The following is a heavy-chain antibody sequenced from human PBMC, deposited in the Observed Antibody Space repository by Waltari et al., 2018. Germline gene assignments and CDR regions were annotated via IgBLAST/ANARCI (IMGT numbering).Heavy chain of an antibody. CDR1: GYTFSDFD. CDR2: MNPNNGET. D-gene: IGHD3-3*01. J-gene: IGHJ5*02. CDR3: ARGRRRSSTCYGVCDWFDP. V-gene: IGHV1-8*01. Sequence: QVQLVQSGAEVKKPGASVKVSCKASGYTFSDFDINWVRQAAGQGLEWMGWMNPNNGETGYAQKFQGRVVMTSDTSISTAYLDLSSLRSEDTAVYYCARGRRRSSTCYGVCDWFDPWGQGTLVTVSP.